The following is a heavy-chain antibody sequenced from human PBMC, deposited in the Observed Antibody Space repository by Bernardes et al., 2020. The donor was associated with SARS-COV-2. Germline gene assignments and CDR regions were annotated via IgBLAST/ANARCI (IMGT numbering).Heavy chain of an antibody. CDR3: MKTHSRYTWIPGSYFDY. V-gene: IGHV3-64D*06. Sequence: GGSLRLSCSASGFTFSSYGMHWVRQAPGKGLEYISVISTIGGTTHYSDSVKGRFTISRDNSKNTLYLQMSSLRAEDTAVYYCMKTHSRYTWIPGSYFDYWGQGTLVTVSS. CDR2: ISTIGGTT. D-gene: IGHD1-20*01. J-gene: IGHJ4*02. CDR1: GFTFSSYG.